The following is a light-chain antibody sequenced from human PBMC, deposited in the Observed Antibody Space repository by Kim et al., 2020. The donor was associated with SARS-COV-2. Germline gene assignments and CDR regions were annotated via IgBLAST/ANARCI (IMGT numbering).Light chain of an antibody. J-gene: IGLJ2*01. CDR1: KLGDKY. V-gene: IGLV3-1*01. Sequence: SYELTQPPSVSVSSGQTASITCSGGKLGDKYACWYQQKPGQSPVLVIYQDSKRPSGIPERFSGSNSGNTATLTISGTQAMDEADYYCQAWDSSTVVFGGGTQLTVL. CDR2: QDS. CDR3: QAWDSSTVV.